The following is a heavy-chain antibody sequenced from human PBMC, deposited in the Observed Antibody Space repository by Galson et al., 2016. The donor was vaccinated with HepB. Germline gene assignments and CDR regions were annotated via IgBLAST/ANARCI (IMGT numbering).Heavy chain of an antibody. CDR2: ITPMFHLI. D-gene: IGHD4-17*01. Sequence: SVKVSCKASGGTFTDYAFSWVRQAPGQGLEWMGGITPMFHLIKYAQTFQDRLTITADAATATAYMELTSLRSEDTALYYCVSRETTEDWFDTWGQGTPVSVSS. J-gene: IGHJ5*02. CDR3: VSRETTEDWFDT. V-gene: IGHV1-69*13. CDR1: GGTFTDYA.